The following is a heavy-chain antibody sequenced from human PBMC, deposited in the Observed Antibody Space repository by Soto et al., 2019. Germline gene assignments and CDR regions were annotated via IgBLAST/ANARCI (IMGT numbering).Heavy chain of an antibody. J-gene: IGHJ6*02. V-gene: IGHV4-59*01. Sequence: SETLSLTCTVSGGSISSYYWSWIRQPPGKGLEWIGYIYYSGSTNYNPSLKSRVTISVDTSKNQFSLKLSSVTAADTAVYYCAREQSRYYDSSGYFDYYYGMDVWGQGTTVTVSS. CDR1: GGSISSYY. CDR2: IYYSGST. CDR3: AREQSRYYDSSGYFDYYYGMDV. D-gene: IGHD3-22*01.